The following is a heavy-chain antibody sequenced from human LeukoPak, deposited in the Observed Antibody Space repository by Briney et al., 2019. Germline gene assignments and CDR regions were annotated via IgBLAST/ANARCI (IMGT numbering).Heavy chain of an antibody. V-gene: IGHV4-4*07. J-gene: IGHJ4*02. Sequence: PSETLSLTCTVSGSSISSYYWSWIRQPAGKGLEWIGRIYTSGSTNYNPSPKSRVTISVDKSKNQFSLKLSSVTAADTAVYYCAREVPNSSGYYYVRAFDYWGQGTLVSVSS. CDR1: GSSISSYY. D-gene: IGHD3-22*01. CDR3: AREVPNSSGYYYVRAFDY. CDR2: IYTSGST.